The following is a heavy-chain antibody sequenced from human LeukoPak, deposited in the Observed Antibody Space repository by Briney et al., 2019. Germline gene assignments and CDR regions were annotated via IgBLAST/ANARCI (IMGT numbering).Heavy chain of an antibody. Sequence: GGSLRLSCAASGFTVSSNYMSWVRQAPGKGLEWVSVIYSGGSTYYADSVKGRFTISRDNSKNTLYLQMNSLRAEDTAVYYCAKVTYGSGTYGAFDYWGQGTLVTVSS. J-gene: IGHJ4*02. CDR2: IYSGGST. V-gene: IGHV3-53*01. D-gene: IGHD3-10*01. CDR3: AKVTYGSGTYGAFDY. CDR1: GFTVSSNY.